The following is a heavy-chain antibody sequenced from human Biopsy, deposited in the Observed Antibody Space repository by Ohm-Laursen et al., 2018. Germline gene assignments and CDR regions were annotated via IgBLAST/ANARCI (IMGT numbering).Heavy chain of an antibody. CDR2: INHRGYT. CDR3: ARSGQWARYYFDY. Sequence: SETLSLTCAVSGGSISGYFWSWIRQPPGKGLEWLGEINHRGYTDYNASLKGRVSISVDTSKNQLSLNLTSVTAADTAVFYCARSGQWARYYFDYWGHGTLVTVSP. CDR1: GGSISGYF. J-gene: IGHJ4*01. D-gene: IGHD6-19*01. V-gene: IGHV4-34*01.